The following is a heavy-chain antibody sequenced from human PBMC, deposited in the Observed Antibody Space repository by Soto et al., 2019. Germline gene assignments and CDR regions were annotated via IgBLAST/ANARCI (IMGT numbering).Heavy chain of an antibody. J-gene: IGHJ5*02. V-gene: IGHV1-18*03. D-gene: IGHD3-10*01. CDR3: ARVRTPTHGDSNNNSWLNP. CDR1: GYIFVDYG. Sequence: GAPVKVSCKASGYIFVDYGFSWVRQAPGQGLEWMGWVSAHNGNTHYVQKFQGRVTMTTDTSTSTAFMELRTLRYDHMAVYYCARVRTPTHGDSNNNSWLNPWGRGTLVTVSS. CDR2: VSAHNGNT.